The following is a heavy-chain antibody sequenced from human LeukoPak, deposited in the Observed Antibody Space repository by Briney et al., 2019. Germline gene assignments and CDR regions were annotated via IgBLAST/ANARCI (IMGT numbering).Heavy chain of an antibody. D-gene: IGHD3-3*01. CDR3: AKDRRLRFLEWSSIGYFQH. CDR2: MNPNSGNT. Sequence: ASVKVSCKASGYTFTSYDINWVRQATGQGLEWMGWMNPNSGNTSYAQKFQGRVTMTRNTSISTAYMELSSLRSDDTAVYYCAKDRRLRFLEWSSIGYFQHWGQGTLVAVSS. CDR1: GYTFTSYD. V-gene: IGHV1-8*01. J-gene: IGHJ1*01.